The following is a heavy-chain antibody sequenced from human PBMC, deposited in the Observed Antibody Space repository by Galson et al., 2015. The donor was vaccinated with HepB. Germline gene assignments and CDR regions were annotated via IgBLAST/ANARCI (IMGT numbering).Heavy chain of an antibody. V-gene: IGHV4-31*03. D-gene: IGHD3/OR15-3a*01. Sequence: TLSLTCTVSGGSVSSGGYYWNWIRQHPGRGLEWIGYIYYTGSTYYNPSLKSRLTISVDTSNNQFSLKLSSVTAADTAVYYCARSTLSGPKIFDYWGQGTLVTVS. J-gene: IGHJ4*02. CDR2: IYYTGST. CDR3: ARSTLSGPKIFDY. CDR1: GGSVSSGGYY.